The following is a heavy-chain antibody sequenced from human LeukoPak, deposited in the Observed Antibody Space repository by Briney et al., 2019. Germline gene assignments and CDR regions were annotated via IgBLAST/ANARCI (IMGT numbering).Heavy chain of an antibody. V-gene: IGHV4-59*01. J-gene: IGHJ4*02. CDR2: IYYSGST. CDR3: ARVGYSYVYFDY. D-gene: IGHD5-18*01. Sequence: SETLSLTCTVSGGSISSYYWSWIRQPPGKGLEWLGYIYYSGSTNYNPSLKSRVTISVDTSKNQFSLKLSSVTAADTAVYYCARVGYSYVYFDYWGQGTLVTVSS. CDR1: GGSISSYY.